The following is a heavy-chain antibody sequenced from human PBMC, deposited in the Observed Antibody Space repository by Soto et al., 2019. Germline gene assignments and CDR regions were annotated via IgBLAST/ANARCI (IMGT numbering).Heavy chain of an antibody. Sequence: SVTLSLPCTFSGASITSTPYFWAWTRQPPGKGLELVGSIYYSGRTYYNPSLRSRVTISVDRSKNQFSLTMSSVTAADTAVYYCAKNLPRTGRFDYWGQGTSVTVS. CDR1: GASITSTPYF. CDR2: IYYSGRT. CDR3: AKNLPRTGRFDY. V-gene: IGHV4-39*01. J-gene: IGHJ4*02.